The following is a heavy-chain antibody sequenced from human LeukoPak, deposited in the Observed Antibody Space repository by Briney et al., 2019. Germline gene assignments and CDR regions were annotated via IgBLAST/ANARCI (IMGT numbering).Heavy chain of an antibody. V-gene: IGHV3-23*01. CDR2: XXGSGDTT. J-gene: IGHJ4*02. CDR3: AKVGARGCSSSTCFIY. Sequence: XXGSGDTTYYADSVKGRFTISRDNSKNTLYLQMNSLRPEDTAVYYCAKVGARGCSSSTCFIYWGQGTLVTVSS. D-gene: IGHD2-2*01.